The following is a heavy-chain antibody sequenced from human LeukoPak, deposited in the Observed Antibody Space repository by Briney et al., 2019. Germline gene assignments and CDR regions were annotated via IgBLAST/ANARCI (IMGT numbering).Heavy chain of an antibody. CDR3: ARKGSSTWYTYWFDP. J-gene: IGHJ5*02. Sequence: SETLSLTCTVSGGSISSYYWSWIRQPPGKGLEWIGYIYHSGSTKYNPSLKSRVTISVDTSKSQFSLKLSSVTAADTAVYYCARKGSSTWYTYWFDPWGQGTLVTVSS. CDR1: GGSISSYY. CDR2: IYHSGST. D-gene: IGHD6-13*01. V-gene: IGHV4-59*12.